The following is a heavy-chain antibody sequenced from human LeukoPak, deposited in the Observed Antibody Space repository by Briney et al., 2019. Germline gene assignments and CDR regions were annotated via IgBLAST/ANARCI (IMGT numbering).Heavy chain of an antibody. D-gene: IGHD3-22*01. CDR1: GFTFSNYA. V-gene: IGHV3-23*01. Sequence: GGSLRLSCAASGFTFSNYAMTWVRQAPGTGLEWVSGISGSGGSTNYADSVRGRFTISRDNSKNTLYLQMNSLRVEDTAIYYCAKCYYYDSSGYYYPDYWGQGTLVTVSS. CDR3: AKCYYYDSSGYYYPDY. CDR2: ISGSGGST. J-gene: IGHJ4*02.